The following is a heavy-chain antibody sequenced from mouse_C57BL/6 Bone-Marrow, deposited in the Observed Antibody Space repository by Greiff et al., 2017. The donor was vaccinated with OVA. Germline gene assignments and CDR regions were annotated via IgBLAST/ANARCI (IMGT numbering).Heavy chain of an antibody. CDR3: ARLYWFAY. Sequence: EVMLVESGGDLVKPGGSLKLSCAASGFTFSSYGMSWVRQTPDKRLEWVATISSGGSYTYYPDSVKGRFTISRDNAKNTLYLQMSSLKSEDTAMYYCARLYWFAYWGQGTLVTVSA. CDR1: GFTFSSYG. J-gene: IGHJ3*01. CDR2: ISSGGSYT. V-gene: IGHV5-6*01.